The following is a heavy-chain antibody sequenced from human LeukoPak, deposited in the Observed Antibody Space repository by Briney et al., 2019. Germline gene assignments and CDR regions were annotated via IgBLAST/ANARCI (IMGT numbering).Heavy chain of an antibody. Sequence: GGSLRLSCAASGLTLSGDYMSWVRQAPGKGLEWVSVIYSGGSTHYADSVKGRFTISRDNSKNMLYLQMNSLRVEDTAVYYCAKASSDGVVPAASSFDYWGQGTLVTVSS. J-gene: IGHJ4*02. V-gene: IGHV3-66*01. CDR3: AKASSDGVVPAASSFDY. D-gene: IGHD2-2*01. CDR1: GLTLSGDY. CDR2: IYSGGST.